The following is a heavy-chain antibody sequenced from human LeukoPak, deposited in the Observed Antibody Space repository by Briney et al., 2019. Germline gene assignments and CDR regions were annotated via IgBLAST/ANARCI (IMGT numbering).Heavy chain of an antibody. CDR3: ARRGGMYYYDSSGYYLEAYYFDY. CDR1: GYSFTSYW. J-gene: IGHJ4*02. CDR2: IDPSDSYT. V-gene: IGHV5-10-1*01. Sequence: GESLRISCKGSGYSFTSYWISWVRQMPGKGLEWMGRIDPSDSYTSYSPSFQGHVTISADKSISTAYLQWSSLKASDTAMYYCARRGGMYYYDSSGYYLEAYYFDYWGQGTLVTVSS. D-gene: IGHD3-22*01.